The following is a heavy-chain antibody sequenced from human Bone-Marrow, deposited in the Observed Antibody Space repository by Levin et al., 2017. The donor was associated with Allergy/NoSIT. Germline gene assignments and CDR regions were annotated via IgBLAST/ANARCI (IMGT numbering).Heavy chain of an antibody. D-gene: IGHD5-24*01. CDR3: ARDQFRRATIGARWFDG. J-gene: IGHJ5*02. CDR1: GFTFSNSW. CDR2: IKEDGSEK. V-gene: IGHV3-7*01. Sequence: GGSLRLSCAASGFTFSNSWMSWVRQAPGKGLEWVANIKEDGSEKYYVDSVKGRFTISRDNAKNSLFVQMNSLRVEDTAVYYCARDQFRRATIGARWFDGWGQGTLVTVSS.